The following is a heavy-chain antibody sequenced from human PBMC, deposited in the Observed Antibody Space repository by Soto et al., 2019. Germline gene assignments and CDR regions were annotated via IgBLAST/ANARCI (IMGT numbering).Heavy chain of an antibody. Sequence: TSETLSLTCTVSGGSISSSSYYWGWIRQPPGKGLEWIGTIYYSGSTYYNPSLMSRVTISVDTSKNQFSLTLSSVTAADTAVYYCAISYYYDSRGYYPVDYWGQGTLVTVSS. V-gene: IGHV4-39*01. D-gene: IGHD3-22*01. CDR2: IYYSGST. J-gene: IGHJ4*02. CDR1: GGSISSSSYY. CDR3: AISYYYDSRGYYPVDY.